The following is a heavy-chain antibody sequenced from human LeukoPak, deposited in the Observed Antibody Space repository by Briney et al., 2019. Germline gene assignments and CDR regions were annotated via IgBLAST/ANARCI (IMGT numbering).Heavy chain of an antibody. Sequence: SETLSLTCTVSGDSISSYYWSWIRQPAGKGLEWIGRIYTSGSTNYNPSLKSRVTMSVDTSKNQFSLKLSSVTAADTAVYYCARGPPPRYCSSTSCYTPLFDYWGQGTLVTVSS. CDR3: ARGPPPRYCSSTSCYTPLFDY. V-gene: IGHV4-4*07. CDR1: GDSISSYY. D-gene: IGHD2-2*02. J-gene: IGHJ4*02. CDR2: IYTSGST.